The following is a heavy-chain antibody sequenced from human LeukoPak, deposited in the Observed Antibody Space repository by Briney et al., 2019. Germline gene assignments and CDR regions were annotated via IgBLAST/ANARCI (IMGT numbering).Heavy chain of an antibody. V-gene: IGHV4-59*12. CDR3: ARGRRSYDFWSGYLIGGWFDP. Sequence: SETLSLTCTVSGGSISSYYWSWIRQPPGKGLEWIGYIYYSGSTYYNPSLRSRVTISVDTSKNQFSLKLSPVTAADTAVYYCARGRRSYDFWSGYLIGGWFDPWGQGTLVPVSS. CDR2: IYYSGST. CDR1: GGSISSYY. J-gene: IGHJ5*02. D-gene: IGHD3-3*01.